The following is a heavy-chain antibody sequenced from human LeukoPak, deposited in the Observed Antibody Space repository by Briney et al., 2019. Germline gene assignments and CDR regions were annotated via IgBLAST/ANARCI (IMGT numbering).Heavy chain of an antibody. V-gene: IGHV3-21*01. CDR1: GFSFSTYN. CDR3: ARDPYSGSYGDYYYYYMDV. Sequence: GESLRLSCAASGFSFSTYNMDWVRQAPGKGLEWVSSITTSSTYIYYADSVKGRFTISRDNAKNSLYLQMNSLRAEDTAVYYCARDPYSGSYGDYYYYYMDVWGKGTTVTISS. J-gene: IGHJ6*03. D-gene: IGHD1-26*01. CDR2: ITTSSTYI.